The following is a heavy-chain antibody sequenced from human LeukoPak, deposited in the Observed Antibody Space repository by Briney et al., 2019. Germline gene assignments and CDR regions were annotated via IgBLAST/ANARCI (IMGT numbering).Heavy chain of an antibody. CDR3: ARRLPVAGRTDFFDY. Sequence: GGSLRLSCAASGVTFSNYSMSWVRQAPGEGLEWVSAISPSGDSTSYPDSVKGRFTISRDNSKKTVYLQMNSLTAEDTAIYYCARRLPVAGRTDFFDYWGQGTLVTVSS. V-gene: IGHV3-23*01. D-gene: IGHD6-13*01. CDR1: GVTFSNYS. J-gene: IGHJ4*02. CDR2: ISPSGDST.